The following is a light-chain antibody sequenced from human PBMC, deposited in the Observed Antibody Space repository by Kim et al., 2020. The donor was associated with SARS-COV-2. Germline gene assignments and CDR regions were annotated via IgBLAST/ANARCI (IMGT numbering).Light chain of an antibody. V-gene: IGLV2-14*03. CDR2: DVT. CDR1: DSDIGTFDY. Sequence: GLSITIACTGTDSDIGTFDYVSWYQNHPGEALKLIIFDVTNRPAGVSVCFSGSKSGNTASLTISGLQAEDEADYFCCAYTTSTTWVFGGGTKVTVL. J-gene: IGLJ3*02. CDR3: CAYTTSTTWV.